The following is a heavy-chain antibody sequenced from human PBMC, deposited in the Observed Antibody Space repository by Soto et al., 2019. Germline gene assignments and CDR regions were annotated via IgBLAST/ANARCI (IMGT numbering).Heavy chain of an antibody. CDR1: GYSFTSYF. CDR2: INTGNGDT. J-gene: IGHJ4*02. CDR3: VREMSGGDWNY. Sequence: QVQLVQSGAEVEKPGASVKVSCKASGYSFTSYFIHWVRQARGQGLEWMGIINTGNGDTNYPQRFRDRVTLTRDTSTSTAYMELRSLRSDDTAMYYWVREMSGGDWNYWGQGTLVTVSS. V-gene: IGHV1-46*01. D-gene: IGHD2-21*02.